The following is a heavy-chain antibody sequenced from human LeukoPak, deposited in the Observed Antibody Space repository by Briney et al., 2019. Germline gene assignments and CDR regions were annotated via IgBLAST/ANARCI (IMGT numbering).Heavy chain of an antibody. D-gene: IGHD6-13*01. CDR2: ISSSSSTI. V-gene: IGHV3-48*01. CDR1: GFTFSSYS. J-gene: IGHJ4*02. CDR3: ARDASSSWYDPFDY. Sequence: SGGSLRLSCAASGFTFSSYSMNWVRQAPGKGLEWVSYISSSSSTIYYADSVKGRFTISRDNAKNSLYLQMNSLRAEDTAVYYCARDASSSWYDPFDYWGQGTLVTVSS.